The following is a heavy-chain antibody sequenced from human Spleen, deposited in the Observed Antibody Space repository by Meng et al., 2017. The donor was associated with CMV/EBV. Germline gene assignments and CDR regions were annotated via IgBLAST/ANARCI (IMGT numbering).Heavy chain of an antibody. CDR1: GFTFSTYA. CDR3: AKVPNWGSGLDY. CDR2: IRYDGSDK. J-gene: IGHJ4*02. D-gene: IGHD7-27*01. Sequence: GESLKISCAASGFTFSTYAMHWVRQAPGKGLEWVSFIRYDGSDKYYADSVKGRFAISRDNSKNTLYLQMNSLRAEDTAVYYCAKVPNWGSGLDYWGQGTLVTVSS. V-gene: IGHV3-30*02.